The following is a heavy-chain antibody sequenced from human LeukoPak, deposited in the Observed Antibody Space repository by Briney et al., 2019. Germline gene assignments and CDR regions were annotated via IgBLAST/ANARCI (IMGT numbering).Heavy chain of an antibody. D-gene: IGHD5-18*01. CDR2: IYYSGST. J-gene: IGHJ4*02. CDR1: GGSISSYY. CDR3: ARQGYSYGYIFDY. V-gene: IGHV4-59*01. Sequence: TSETLSLTCTVSGGSISSYYWSWIRQPPGKGLEWIGYIYYSGSTNYNPSLKSRVTISVDTSKNQFSLKLSSVTAADTVVYYCARQGYSYGYIFDYWGQGTLVTVSS.